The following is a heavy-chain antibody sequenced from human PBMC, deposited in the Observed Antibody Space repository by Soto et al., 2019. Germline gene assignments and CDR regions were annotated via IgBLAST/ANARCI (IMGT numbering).Heavy chain of an antibody. CDR3: AREVNNYYGMDV. V-gene: IGHV4-30-4*01. CDR2: TYYSGST. Sequence: QVQLQESGPGLVKPSQTLSLTCSISGASISSDDYYWSWIRQPPGKGLEWIGYTYYSGSTYYNPSIKSRITISVDPSKTQFSLIHSSVTAADTAVFYCAREVNNYYGMDVWGQGTTVTVSS. CDR1: GASISSDDYY. J-gene: IGHJ6*02.